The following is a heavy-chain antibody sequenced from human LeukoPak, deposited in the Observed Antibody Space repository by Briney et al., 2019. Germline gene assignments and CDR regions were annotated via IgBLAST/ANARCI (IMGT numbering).Heavy chain of an antibody. CDR3: ARVKRRDYGVNKDYFDY. V-gene: IGHV1-2*02. CDR1: GYTFNGYY. Sequence: ASVKVSCKASGYTFNGYYMHWVRQAPGQGLEWMGWINPNSGGTNYAQKFQGRVTMTRDTSISTAYMELSRLRSDDTAVYYCARVKRRDYGVNKDYFDYWGQGTLVTVSS. CDR2: INPNSGGT. D-gene: IGHD4-23*01. J-gene: IGHJ4*02.